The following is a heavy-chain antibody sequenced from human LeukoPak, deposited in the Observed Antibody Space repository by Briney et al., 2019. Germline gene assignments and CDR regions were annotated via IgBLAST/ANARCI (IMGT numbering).Heavy chain of an antibody. D-gene: IGHD6-19*01. CDR2: ISYDGSNT. CDR3: AREPLYNNGWQRHFDS. CDR1: GFTFSSYA. J-gene: IGHJ4*02. V-gene: IGHV3-30-3*01. Sequence: GRSLRLSCAASGFTFSSYAVHWVRQAPGKGLEWVAVISYDGSNTYYADSVKGRFTISRDNSKNTLYLQMNSLRAEDTDVYYCAREPLYNNGWQRHFDSWGQGTLVTVSS.